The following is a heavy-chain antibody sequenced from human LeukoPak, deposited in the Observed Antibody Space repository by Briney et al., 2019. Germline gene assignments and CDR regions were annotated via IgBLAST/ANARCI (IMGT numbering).Heavy chain of an antibody. CDR1: GYTFTSYG. Sequence: ASVKVSCKASGYTFTSYGISWVRQAPGQGLEWMGWISAYNGNTNYAQKLQGRVTTTTDTSTSTAYMELRSLRSDDTAVYYCARESDETYYYDSSGYYYGRGAFDIWGQGTMVTVSS. CDR3: ARESDETYYYDSSGYYYGRGAFDI. J-gene: IGHJ3*02. D-gene: IGHD3-22*01. V-gene: IGHV1-18*01. CDR2: ISAYNGNT.